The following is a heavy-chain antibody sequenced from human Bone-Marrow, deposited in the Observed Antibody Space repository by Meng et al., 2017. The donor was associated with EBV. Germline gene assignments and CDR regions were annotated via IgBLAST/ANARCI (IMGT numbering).Heavy chain of an antibody. J-gene: IGHJ5*02. Sequence: EVQLVESGGXLVKLGGSRRLPWCASGFHFSSYSMNWVRQAPGKGLEWVSSISSSSSYIYYADSVKGRFTISRDNAKNSLYLQMNSLRAEDTAVYYCARGTYDYIWGSYRLNNWFDPWGQGTLVTVSS. V-gene: IGHV3-21*01. CDR3: ARGTYDYIWGSYRLNNWFDP. CDR2: ISSSSSYI. D-gene: IGHD3-16*02. CDR1: GFHFSSYS.